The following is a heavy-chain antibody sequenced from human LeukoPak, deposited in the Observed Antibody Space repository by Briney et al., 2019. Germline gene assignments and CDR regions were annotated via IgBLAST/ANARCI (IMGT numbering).Heavy chain of an antibody. V-gene: IGHV1-18*04. J-gene: IGHJ6*04. Sequence: VASVKVSCKASGYTFTSYGISWVRQAPGQGLEGMGWISAYNGNTNYAQKLQGRVTMTTDTSTSTAYMELRSLRSDDTAVYYCARGRVVPAAMPARPSYYYGMDVWGKGTTVTVSS. CDR2: ISAYNGNT. CDR1: GYTFTSYG. D-gene: IGHD2-2*01. CDR3: ARGRVVPAAMPARPSYYYGMDV.